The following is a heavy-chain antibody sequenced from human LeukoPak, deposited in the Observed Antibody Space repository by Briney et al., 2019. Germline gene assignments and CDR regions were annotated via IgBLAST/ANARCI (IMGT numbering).Heavy chain of an antibody. D-gene: IGHD2-2*01. V-gene: IGHV3-33*01. CDR3: ARREYQLLSGFDY. J-gene: IGHJ4*02. CDR1: GFTFSSYG. CDR2: IWYDGSNK. Sequence: GGSLRLSCAASGFTFSSYGMHWVRQAPGKGLEWVAVIWYDGSNKYYADSVKGRFTISRDNSKNTLYLQMNSLRAEDTVVYYCARREYQLLSGFDYWGQGTLVTVSS.